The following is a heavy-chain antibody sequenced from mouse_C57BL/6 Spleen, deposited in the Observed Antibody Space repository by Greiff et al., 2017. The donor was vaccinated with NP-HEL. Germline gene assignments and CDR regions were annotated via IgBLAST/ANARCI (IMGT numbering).Heavy chain of an antibody. CDR2: ISSGSSTI. J-gene: IGHJ4*01. D-gene: IGHD2-14*01. V-gene: IGHV5-17*01. CDR1: GFTFSDYG. Sequence: EVQGVESGGGLVKPGGSLKLSCAASGFTFSDYGMHWVRQAPEKGLEWVAYISSGSSTIYYVDTVKGRFTISRDNAKNTLFLQMTSLRSEDTAMYYCARAGVSYRFAKDDWGQGTSVTVSS. CDR3: ARAGVSYRFAKDD.